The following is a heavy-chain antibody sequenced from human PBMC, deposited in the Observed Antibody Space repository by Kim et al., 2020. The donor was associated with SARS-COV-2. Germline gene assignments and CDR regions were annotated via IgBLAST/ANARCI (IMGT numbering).Heavy chain of an antibody. CDR1: GGSISSSSYY. D-gene: IGHD6-13*01. Sequence: SETLSLTCTVSGGSISSSSYYWGWIRQPPGKGLEWFGSIYSSGSTYYNSSPKSRVIISVDTSMNQLSLKLSPMTAADTAVSYSARHRSSRWSPNYYYGMDVLGQGTTVAVSS. J-gene: IGHJ6*02. V-gene: IGHV4-39*01. CDR2: IYSSGST. CDR3: ARHRSSRWSPNYYYGMDV.